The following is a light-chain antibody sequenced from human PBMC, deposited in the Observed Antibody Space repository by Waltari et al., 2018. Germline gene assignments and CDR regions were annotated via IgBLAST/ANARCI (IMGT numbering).Light chain of an antibody. CDR1: SSDVGAFNY. Sequence: QSALTQPASVSGSPGQSITISCTGTSSDVGAFNYVSWYQQHPGKAPKLIIYEVSKRPSGVSNRFSGSKSGNTASLTISGLQAEDEADYYCNSYATNSARVFGGGTKLTVL. CDR2: EVS. V-gene: IGLV2-14*01. J-gene: IGLJ3*02. CDR3: NSYATNSARV.